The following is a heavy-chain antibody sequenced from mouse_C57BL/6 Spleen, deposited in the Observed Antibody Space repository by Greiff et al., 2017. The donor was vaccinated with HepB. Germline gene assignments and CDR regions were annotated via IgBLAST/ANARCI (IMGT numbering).Heavy chain of an antibody. CDR2: IYPGNSDT. V-gene: IGHV1-5*01. CDR1: GYTFTSYW. Sequence: VQLQQSGTVLARPGASVKMSCKTSGYTFTSYWMHWVKQRPGQGLEWIGAIYPGNSDTSYNQKFKGKAKLTAVTSASTTNMEHSSMTNEDSAVYNCTRYSFLKLAYWGQGTLVTVSA. D-gene: IGHD1-2*01. CDR3: TRYSFLKLAY. J-gene: IGHJ3*01.